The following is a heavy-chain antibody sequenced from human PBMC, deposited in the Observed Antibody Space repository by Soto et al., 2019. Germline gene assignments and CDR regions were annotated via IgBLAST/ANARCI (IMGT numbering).Heavy chain of an antibody. CDR1: GFTFSSYG. CDR2: ISYDGSNK. J-gene: IGHJ4*02. V-gene: IGHV3-30*03. CDR3: AIVHESSGYYQFDY. D-gene: IGHD3-22*01. Sequence: QVQLVESGGGVVQPGRSLRLSCAASGFTFSSYGMHWVRQAPGKGLEWVAVISYDGSNKYYADSVKGRFTISRDNSKNTLHLQMNSLRAEDTAVYYCAIVHESSGYYQFDYWGQGTLVTVSS.